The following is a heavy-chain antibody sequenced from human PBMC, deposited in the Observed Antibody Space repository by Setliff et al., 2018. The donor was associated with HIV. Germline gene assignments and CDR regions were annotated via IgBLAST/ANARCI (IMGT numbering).Heavy chain of an antibody. CDR1: GGSISSGSHY. Sequence: TLSLTCNVSGGSISSGSHYWSWIRQPAGKGLEWIGHIYRTGSTNYNPSLKSRVTISVDTSKNQFSLKLSSVTAADTAVYYCARDRKLTNTFDIWGQGTMVTVSS. D-gene: IGHD2-8*01. V-gene: IGHV4-61*09. CDR2: IYRTGST. J-gene: IGHJ3*02. CDR3: ARDRKLTNTFDI.